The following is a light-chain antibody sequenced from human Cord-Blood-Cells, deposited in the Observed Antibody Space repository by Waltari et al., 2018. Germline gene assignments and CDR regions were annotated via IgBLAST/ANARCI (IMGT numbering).Light chain of an antibody. CDR1: QSVSSN. CDR3: QQYNNWPPIT. V-gene: IGKV3-15*01. Sequence: IVMTQSPATQSACPGERATLTCRARQSVSSNLAWYQQKPGQAPRLLSYGASHRATGIPARFSGSGSGTQFTRTIRSLKSEDFAVYYCQQYNNWPPITFGQGTRLEIK. CDR2: GAS. J-gene: IGKJ5*01.